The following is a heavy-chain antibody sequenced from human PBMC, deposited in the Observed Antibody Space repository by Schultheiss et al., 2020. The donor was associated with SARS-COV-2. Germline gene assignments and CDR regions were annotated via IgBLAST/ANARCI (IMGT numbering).Heavy chain of an antibody. CDR2: IHWNDAN. CDR1: GFSLSTDGVG. Sequence: SGPTLVKPTQTLTLTCTFFGFSLSTDGVGVAWIRQAPGRALEWLVVIHWNDANHYRQSLKSRLTVTKDTSKNQVVLTMTNMDPVDTATYFCAHRRVGSGLGYWGQGTLVTVSS. D-gene: IGHD2-15*01. J-gene: IGHJ4*02. CDR3: AHRRVGSGLGY. V-gene: IGHV2-5*01.